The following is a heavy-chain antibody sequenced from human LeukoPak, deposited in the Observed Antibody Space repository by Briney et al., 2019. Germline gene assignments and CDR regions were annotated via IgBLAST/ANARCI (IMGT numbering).Heavy chain of an antibody. CDR1: GFTFSSYA. V-gene: IGHV3-30*02. Sequence: PGGSLRLSCAASGFTFSSYAMSWVRQAPGKGLEWVAFIRYDGSFKNYADSVKGRFITSRDNSKNTVYLQLNSLRVEDTAVYYCAKAGGYCSGTCFDYWGQGTLVTVSS. CDR2: IRYDGSFK. J-gene: IGHJ4*02. CDR3: AKAGGYCSGTCFDY. D-gene: IGHD2-15*01.